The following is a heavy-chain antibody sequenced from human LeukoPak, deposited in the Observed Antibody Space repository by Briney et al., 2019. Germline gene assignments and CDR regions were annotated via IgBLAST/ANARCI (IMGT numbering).Heavy chain of an antibody. Sequence: PSETLSLTCTVSGGSISSGSYYWSWIRQPPGKGLEWIGRIYTSGSTNYNPSLKSRVTISVDTSKNQFSLKLSSVTAADTAVYYCAVGPLYDYWGQGTLVTVSS. CDR1: GGSISSGSYY. J-gene: IGHJ4*02. CDR2: IYTSGST. V-gene: IGHV4-61*02. D-gene: IGHD1-26*01. CDR3: AVGPLYDY.